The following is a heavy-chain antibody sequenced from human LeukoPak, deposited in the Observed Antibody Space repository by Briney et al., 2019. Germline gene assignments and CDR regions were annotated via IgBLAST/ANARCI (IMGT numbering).Heavy chain of an antibody. CDR3: ARDSLYYDSSGYYRKGYYYYGMDV. CDR2: ISYDGGIT. Sequence: GRSLRLSCAASGFTFSNYAMHWVRQAPGKGLEWVAGISYDGGITHYADSVKGRFTISRHNSKNTLYLQMNSLRAEDTAVYYCARDSLYYDSSGYYRKGYYYYGMDVWGQGTTVTVSS. D-gene: IGHD3-22*01. V-gene: IGHV3-30*01. J-gene: IGHJ6*02. CDR1: GFTFSNYA.